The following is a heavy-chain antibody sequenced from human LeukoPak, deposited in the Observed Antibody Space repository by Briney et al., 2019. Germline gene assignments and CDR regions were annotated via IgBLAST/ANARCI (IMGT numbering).Heavy chain of an antibody. CDR2: IYWDDDK. CDR1: GFSLSTSAVG. V-gene: IGHV2-5*02. J-gene: IGHJ4*02. Sequence: SGPTLVNPTQTLTLTCSFSGFSLSTSAVGVGWFRQPPGKALEWLAVIYWDDDKRYSPSLKSRLTITKDTSKNQVVLTMTNMDPVDTATYYCAHHLNAFDYWGQGTLVTVSS. CDR3: AHHLNAFDY.